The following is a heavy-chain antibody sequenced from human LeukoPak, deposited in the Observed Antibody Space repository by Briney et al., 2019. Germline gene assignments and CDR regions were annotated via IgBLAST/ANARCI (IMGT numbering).Heavy chain of an antibody. D-gene: IGHD2-15*01. CDR1: GGSFIRYY. V-gene: IGHV4-4*07. J-gene: IGHJ6*03. CDR2: IYTSGST. Sequence: PSETLSLTCTVSGGSFIRYYWSWLRQPAGKGLEWIGRIYTSGSTNYNPSLKSRVTISVDKSKNQFSLKLSPMTAADTAVYCGWCGLLLPAGVVCFYYLDVWGKGTTVTVSS. CDR3: WCGLLLPAGVVCFYYLDV.